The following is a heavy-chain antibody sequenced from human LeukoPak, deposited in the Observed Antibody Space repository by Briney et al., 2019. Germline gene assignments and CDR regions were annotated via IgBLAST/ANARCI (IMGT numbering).Heavy chain of an antibody. CDR2: INHSGST. V-gene: IGHV4-34*01. J-gene: IGHJ4*02. CDR1: GGSFSGYY. CDR3: ARTATRELKEGGTYYFDY. D-gene: IGHD1-26*01. Sequence: PSETLSLTCAVYGGSFSGYYWSWIRQPPGKGLEWIGEINHSGSTNYNPSLKSRVTKSVDTSKNQFSLKLSSVTAADTAVYYCARTATRELKEGGTYYFDYWGQGTLVTVSS.